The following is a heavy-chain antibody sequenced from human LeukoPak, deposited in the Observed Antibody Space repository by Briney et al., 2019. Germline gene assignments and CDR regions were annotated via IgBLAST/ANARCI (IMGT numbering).Heavy chain of an antibody. J-gene: IGHJ4*02. Sequence: SETLSLTCAVYGGSFSGYYWSWIRQPPGKGLEWIGEINHSGSTNYNPSLKSRVTISVDTSKNQFSLKLSSVTAADTAVYYCARGNLYYYDSSGYYFKFDYWGQGTLVTVSS. D-gene: IGHD3-22*01. CDR3: ARGNLYYYDSSGYYFKFDY. CDR1: GGSFSGYY. CDR2: INHSGST. V-gene: IGHV4-34*01.